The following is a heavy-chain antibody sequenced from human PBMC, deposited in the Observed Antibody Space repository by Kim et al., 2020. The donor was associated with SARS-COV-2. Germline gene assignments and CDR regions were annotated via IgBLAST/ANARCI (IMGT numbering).Heavy chain of an antibody. CDR1: GFTFSGNA. CDR3: AGHGSSSY. J-gene: IGHJ4*02. V-gene: IGHV3-23*01. D-gene: IGHD2-15*01. CDR2: ISGGGDRT. Sequence: GGSLRLSCAVSGFTFSGNAMSWVRQAPGKGLEWVSDISGGGDRTYYADSVKGRFTISRDNSKNTLFLQMNSLRAEDTAVYFCAGHGSSSYCGQGTLVTAS.